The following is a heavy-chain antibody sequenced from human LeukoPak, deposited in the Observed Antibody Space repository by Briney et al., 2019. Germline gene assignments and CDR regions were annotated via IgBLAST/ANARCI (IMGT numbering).Heavy chain of an antibody. J-gene: IGHJ3*02. D-gene: IGHD5-24*01. CDR1: GYTFTSYG. CDR3: AREMAADAFDI. V-gene: IGHV1-2*02. CDR2: INPNSGGT. Sequence: ASVKVSCKASGYTFTSYGISWVRQAPGQGLEWMGWINPNSGGTNYAQKFQGRVTMTRDTSISTAYMELSRLRSDDTAVYYCAREMAADAFDIWGQGTMVTVSS.